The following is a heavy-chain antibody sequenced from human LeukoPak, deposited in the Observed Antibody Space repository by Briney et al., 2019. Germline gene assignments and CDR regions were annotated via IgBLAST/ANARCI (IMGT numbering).Heavy chain of an antibody. J-gene: IGHJ3*02. CDR3: ARSQGITMIVVVLSDAFDI. V-gene: IGHV3-7*01. CDR2: IKPDGGEK. D-gene: IGHD3-22*01. CDR1: GFTFSSYM. Sequence: GESLRLSCAASGFTFSSYMMTWVRQAPGKGLEWVANIKPDGGEKFYVDSVRGRFTISRDNAKNSLYLQMNSLRAEDTAVYYCARSQGITMIVVVLSDAFDIWGQGTMVTVSS.